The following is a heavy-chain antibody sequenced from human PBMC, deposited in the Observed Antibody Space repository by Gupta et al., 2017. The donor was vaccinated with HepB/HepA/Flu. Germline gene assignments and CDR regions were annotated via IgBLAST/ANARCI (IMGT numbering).Heavy chain of an antibody. D-gene: IGHD2-2*01. V-gene: IGHV1-8*03. CDR3: ARDKGSFSSTSLGYYYYMDV. J-gene: IGHJ6*03. Sequence: QVQQVQSGADVKKHGPSVKVSCKAAGDTFTSYVINWVLQASGIGLEWMGWMKPNSGNTGYAQKFQGRVTITRNTSISTAYMELSSLRSEDTAVYYCARDKGSFSSTSLGYYYYMDVWGKGTTVTVSS. CDR1: GDTFTSYV. CDR2: MKPNSGNT.